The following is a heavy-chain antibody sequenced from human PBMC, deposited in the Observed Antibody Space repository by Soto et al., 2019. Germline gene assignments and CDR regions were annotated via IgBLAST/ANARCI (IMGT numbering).Heavy chain of an antibody. CDR2: IYHSGST. Sequence: QVQLQESGPGLVKPSGTLSLTCAVSGGSISSSNWWSWVRQPPGKGLEWIGEIYHSGSTNYNPSLKIRVTISVDKSKNQFSLKLSSVTAADTAVYYCARGRTYYYDSSGYYWDYWGQGTLVTVSS. J-gene: IGHJ4*02. D-gene: IGHD3-22*01. CDR1: GGSISSSNW. CDR3: ARGRTYYYDSSGYYWDY. V-gene: IGHV4-4*02.